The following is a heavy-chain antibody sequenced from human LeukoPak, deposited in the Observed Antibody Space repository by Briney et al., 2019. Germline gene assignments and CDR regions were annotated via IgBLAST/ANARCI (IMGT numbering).Heavy chain of an antibody. D-gene: IGHD3-10*01. Sequence: GGSLRLSCAASGFTFSNYWMHWVRQAPGRGLMWVSRINSDGSSTSYADSVKGRFTISRDNAKNTLYLQMNSLRAEDTAVYYCAGERSDMTDYWGQGTLVTVSS. J-gene: IGHJ4*02. CDR1: GFTFSNYW. CDR3: AGERSDMTDY. V-gene: IGHV3-74*01. CDR2: INSDGSST.